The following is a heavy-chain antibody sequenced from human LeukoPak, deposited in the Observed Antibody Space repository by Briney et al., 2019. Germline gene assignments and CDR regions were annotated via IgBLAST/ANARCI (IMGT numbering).Heavy chain of an antibody. J-gene: IGHJ4*02. Sequence: GASVKVSCKASGGTFSSYAISWVRQAPGQGLECMGGIIPIFGTANYAQKFQGRVTITTDESTSTAYMELSSLRSEDTAVYYCASNLAVAGTGYFDYWGQGTLVTVSS. D-gene: IGHD6-19*01. CDR1: GGTFSSYA. V-gene: IGHV1-69*05. CDR3: ASNLAVAGTGYFDY. CDR2: IIPIFGTA.